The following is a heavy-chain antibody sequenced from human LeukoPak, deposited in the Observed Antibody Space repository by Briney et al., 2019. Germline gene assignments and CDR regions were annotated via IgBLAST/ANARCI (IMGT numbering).Heavy chain of an antibody. CDR3: AREAVVITSYDAFDI. CDR2: ISSSSSYT. D-gene: IGHD3-22*01. CDR1: GFTLCDYY. J-gene: IGHJ3*02. Sequence: GGSLRLSCAASGFTLCDYYMSWIRPAPGEGLEWVSYISSSSSYTNYADSVKGRFTISRDNAKNSLYLQMNSLRAEDTAVYYCAREAVVITSYDAFDIWGQGRMVTVSS. V-gene: IGHV3-11*05.